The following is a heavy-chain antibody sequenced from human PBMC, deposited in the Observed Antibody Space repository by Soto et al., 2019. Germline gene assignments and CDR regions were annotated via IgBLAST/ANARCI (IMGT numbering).Heavy chain of an antibody. V-gene: IGHV3-48*02. CDR2: ITSSGTTV. J-gene: IGHJ4*02. CDR1: GFTFSSYS. Sequence: EVHLVEAGGGLLQPGGSLRLSCAASGFTFSSYSLNWVRQAPGKGLEWVSYITSSGTTVYYADSVRGRFTISRDNAKNPLYLQMNSLRDDDTAVYYCARGSSNWAYYFDFWGQGTLVTVSS. CDR3: ARGSSNWAYYFDF. D-gene: IGHD6-13*01.